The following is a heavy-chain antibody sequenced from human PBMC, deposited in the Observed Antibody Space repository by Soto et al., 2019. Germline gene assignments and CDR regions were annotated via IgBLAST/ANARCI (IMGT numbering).Heavy chain of an antibody. J-gene: IGHJ6*02. CDR1: GFTFSSYG. V-gene: IGHV3-33*01. CDR3: ARVLSDTAMVPDYYYYGMDV. Sequence: XGSLRLSCAASGFTFSSYGMHWVRQAPGKGLEWVAVILYDGSNKYYADSVKGRFTISRDNSKNTLYLQMNSLRAEDTAVYYCARVLSDTAMVPDYYYYGMDVWGQGTTVTVSS. CDR2: ILYDGSNK. D-gene: IGHD5-18*01.